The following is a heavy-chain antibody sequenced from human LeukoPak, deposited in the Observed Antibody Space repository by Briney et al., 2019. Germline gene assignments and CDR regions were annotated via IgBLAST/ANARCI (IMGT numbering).Heavy chain of an antibody. CDR2: IYHSGST. J-gene: IGHJ4*02. CDR1: GGSISSNSYY. Sequence: SETLSLTCTVSGGSISSNSYYWGWVRQPPGKGLEWIASIYHSGSTYYNPSLESRVTISVDTSKNQFSLNLSSVTAADTAVYFCARHRRPIRRFDELLGNRNSPYFFDYWGQGTLVSVSS. D-gene: IGHD2/OR15-2a*01. V-gene: IGHV4-39*01. CDR3: ARHRRPIRRFDELLGNRNSPYFFDY.